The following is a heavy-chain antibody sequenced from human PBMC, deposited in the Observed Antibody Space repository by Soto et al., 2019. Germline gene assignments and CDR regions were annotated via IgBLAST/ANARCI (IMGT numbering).Heavy chain of an antibody. CDR3: ARWYVAAAATGYYGMDV. D-gene: IGHD6-13*01. J-gene: IGHJ6*02. CDR1: GGTFSSYA. Sequence: GASVKVSCKASGGTFSSYAISWVRQAPGQGLEWMGGIIPIFGTANYAQKFQGRVTITADESTSTAYMELSSLRSEDTAVYYCARWYVAAAATGYYGMDVWGQGTTVTVSS. CDR2: IIPIFGTA. V-gene: IGHV1-69*13.